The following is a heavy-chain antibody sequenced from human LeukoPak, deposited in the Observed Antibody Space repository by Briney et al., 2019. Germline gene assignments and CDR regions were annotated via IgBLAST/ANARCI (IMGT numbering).Heavy chain of an antibody. J-gene: IGHJ4*02. V-gene: IGHV1-46*01. CDR1: GYTFTSYY. CDR2: INPRSRST. CDR3: ARGSITMIVVATLDY. D-gene: IGHD3-22*01. Sequence: ASVRVSRKASGYTFTSYYIHWVRQPPGQGLEWIGIINPRSRSTSYTEELQGRVTMTRATSTSTVYMELSRLRSDDTAVDYCARGSITMIVVATLDYWGQGALVTVSS.